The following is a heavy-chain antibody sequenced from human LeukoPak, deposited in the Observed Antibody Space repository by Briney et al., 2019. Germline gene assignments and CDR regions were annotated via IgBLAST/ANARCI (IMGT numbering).Heavy chain of an antibody. CDR1: GGSISSYY. D-gene: IGHD3-3*01. CDR3: ARQALGWFDP. CDR2: IYTSGST. J-gene: IGHJ5*02. Sequence: SETLSLTCTVSGGSISSYYWSWIRQPPGKGLEWIGYIYTSGSTNYNPSLKSRVTISVDTSKNQFSLKLSSVTAADTAVYYCARQALGWFDPWGQGTLVTVSS. V-gene: IGHV4-4*09.